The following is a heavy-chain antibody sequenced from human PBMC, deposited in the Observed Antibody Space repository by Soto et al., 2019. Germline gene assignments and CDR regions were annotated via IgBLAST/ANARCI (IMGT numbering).Heavy chain of an antibody. CDR2: IYYSGST. CDR1: GGSISSYY. D-gene: IGHD1-26*01. V-gene: IGHV4-59*01. J-gene: IGHJ4*02. Sequence: PSETLSLTCTVSGGSISSYYWSWIRQPPGKGLEWIGHIYYSGSTNYNPSLKSRVTISVDRSKNQFSMKLSSVTAADTAVYYCARRYGGNFDYWGQGTLVTAPQ. CDR3: ARRYGGNFDY.